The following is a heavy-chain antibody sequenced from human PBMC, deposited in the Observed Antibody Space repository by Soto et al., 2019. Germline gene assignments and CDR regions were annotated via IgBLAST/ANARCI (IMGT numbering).Heavy chain of an antibody. CDR1: GFTFSSYA. V-gene: IGHV3-23*01. J-gene: IGHJ4*02. D-gene: IGHD4-17*01. CDR3: ATSTVVTPPSIY. CDR2: ISGSGKST. Sequence: EVQLLESGGGLVQPGGSLRLSCAASGFTFSSYAMSWVRQAPGKGLEWVSAISGSGKSTYYADSVKGRFTISRDNSKNTLYLQMNSLRAEDTAVYSCATSTVVTPPSIYWGQGTLVTVSS.